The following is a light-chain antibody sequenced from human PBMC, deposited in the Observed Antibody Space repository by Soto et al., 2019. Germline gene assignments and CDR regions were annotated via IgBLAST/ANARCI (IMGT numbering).Light chain of an antibody. CDR1: QTVGRN. CDR2: GTS. Sequence: EIVMTQSPDTLSVSPGERATLSCRASQTVGRNVAWYQQRPGQAPRLLIHGTSTRAAAIPARLSGSVSGTEFTLTINSLQPDDFVIYYCQQYNNWPPMSTLGQGTKLEMK. CDR3: QQYNNWPPMST. V-gene: IGKV3-15*01. J-gene: IGKJ2*01.